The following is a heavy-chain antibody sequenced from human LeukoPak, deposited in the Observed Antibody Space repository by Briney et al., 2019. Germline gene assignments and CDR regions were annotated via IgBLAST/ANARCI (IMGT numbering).Heavy chain of an antibody. Sequence: ASVKVSSKASGYTFTGYYMHWVRQAPGQGLECMGWINPNSGGTNYAQKFQGRVTMTRDTSISTAYMELSRLRSDDTAVYYCASVFSGPIAAAGTAAFDIWGQGTMVTVSS. CDR3: ASVFSGPIAAAGTAAFDI. D-gene: IGHD6-13*01. CDR1: GYTFTGYY. CDR2: INPNSGGT. V-gene: IGHV1-2*02. J-gene: IGHJ3*02.